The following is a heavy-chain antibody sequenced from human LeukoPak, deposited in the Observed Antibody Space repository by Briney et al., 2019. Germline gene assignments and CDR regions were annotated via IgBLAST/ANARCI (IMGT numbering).Heavy chain of an antibody. CDR1: GFTFSGYW. V-gene: IGHV3-7*01. J-gene: IGHJ4*02. Sequence: GGSLRLSCAASGFTFSGYWMSWVRQAPGKGLEWVANIKQDGSEKYYVDSVKGRFTISRDNAKNSLYLQMNSLRAEDTAVYYCARESYDFWSGYYWRYFDYWGQGTLVTVSS. CDR2: IKQDGSEK. CDR3: ARESYDFWSGYYWRYFDY. D-gene: IGHD3-3*01.